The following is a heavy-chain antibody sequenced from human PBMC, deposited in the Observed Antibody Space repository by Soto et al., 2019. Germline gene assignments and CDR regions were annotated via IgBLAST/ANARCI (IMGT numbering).Heavy chain of an antibody. D-gene: IGHD3-16*01. CDR1: GYTLTELS. CDR3: ARQELGVGPVH. CDR2: FDLENGET. Sequence: ASVKVSCKVSGYTLTELSIHWVRQAPGEGLEWMGGFDLENGETIYAQRFQGRVTMTEESSADTPYMELSSLRSEDTAMYYCARQELGVGPVHWGQGTVVTVSS. V-gene: IGHV1-24*01. J-gene: IGHJ4*02.